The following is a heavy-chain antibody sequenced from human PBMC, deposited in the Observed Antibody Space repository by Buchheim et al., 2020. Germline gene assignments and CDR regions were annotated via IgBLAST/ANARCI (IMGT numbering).Heavy chain of an antibody. CDR3: ARDQSFEDSSGYYYPNWFDP. J-gene: IGHJ5*02. D-gene: IGHD3-22*01. CDR2: IYYSGST. V-gene: IGHV4-39*07. Sequence: QLQLQESGPGLVKPSETLSLTCTVSGGSISSSSYYWGWIRQPPGKGLEWIGSIYYSGSTYYNPSLKSRVTISVYTSKNPFSLKLSSVTAADTAVYYCARDQSFEDSSGYYYPNWFDPWGQGTL. CDR1: GGSISSSSYY.